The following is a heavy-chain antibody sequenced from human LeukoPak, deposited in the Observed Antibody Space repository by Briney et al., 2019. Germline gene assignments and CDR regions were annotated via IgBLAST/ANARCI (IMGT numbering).Heavy chain of an antibody. J-gene: IGHJ4*02. V-gene: IGHV3-23*01. CDR2: ISGSGGST. D-gene: IGHD2-2*01. CDR1: EFNSSIYY. Sequence: LSGGSLRLSCVASEFNSSIYYMNWVRQAPGKGLEWVSAISGSGGSTYYADSVKGRFTISRDNSKNTLYLQMNSLRAEDTAVYYCARTRSTRPTPNQLLFHGYWGQGTLVTVSS. CDR3: ARTRSTRPTPNQLLFHGY.